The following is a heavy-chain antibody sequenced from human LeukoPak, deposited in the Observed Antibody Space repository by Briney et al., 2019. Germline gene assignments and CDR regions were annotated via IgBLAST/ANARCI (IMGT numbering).Heavy chain of an antibody. J-gene: IGHJ4*02. CDR2: ISGSGGST. CDR3: AKDRSCTNDICHGDFDY. Sequence: GGSPRLSCAASGFTFSSYAVSWVRQAPGKGLEWVSSISGSGGSTYSADSVKGRFTISRDNSKNTLYLQMNSLRAEDTALYYCAKDRSCTNDICHGDFDYWGQGTLVTVSS. CDR1: GFTFSSYA. D-gene: IGHD2-8*01. V-gene: IGHV3-23*01.